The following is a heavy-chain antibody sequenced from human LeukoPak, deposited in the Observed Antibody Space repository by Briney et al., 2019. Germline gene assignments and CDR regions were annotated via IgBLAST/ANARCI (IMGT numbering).Heavy chain of an antibody. CDR1: GFTFSSYG. J-gene: IGHJ4*02. CDR3: AKDRIVVVPAAIEEGYYFDY. Sequence: GGSLRLSCAASGFTFSSYGMHWVRQAPGKGLEWVAVISFDGSNEYSADSVKGRFTISRDNSKNTLYLQMNSLRAEDTAVYYCAKDRIVVVPAAIEEGYYFDYWGQGTLVTVSS. D-gene: IGHD2-2*02. V-gene: IGHV3-30*18. CDR2: ISFDGSNE.